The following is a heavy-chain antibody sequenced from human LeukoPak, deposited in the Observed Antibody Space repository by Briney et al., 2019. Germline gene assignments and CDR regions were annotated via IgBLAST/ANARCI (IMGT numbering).Heavy chain of an antibody. D-gene: IGHD6-13*01. CDR1: GGSFSGYY. J-gene: IGHJ1*01. CDR2: INHSGST. CDR3: ATIYSSSWYRGRYFQH. V-gene: IGHV4-34*01. Sequence: PSETLSLTCAVSGGSFSGYYWTWIRQPPGKGLEWIGEINHSGSTNYNPSLKSRVTISVGTSKNQFSLKLSSVTAADTAVYYCATIYSSSWYRGRYFQHWGQGTLVTVSS.